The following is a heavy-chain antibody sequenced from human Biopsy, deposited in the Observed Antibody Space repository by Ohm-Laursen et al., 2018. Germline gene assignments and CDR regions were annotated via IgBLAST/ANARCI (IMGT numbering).Heavy chain of an antibody. CDR2: IVVGSGHT. Sequence: EASVKASCKASGFTFSSSAVQWVRQARGQRLEWIGWIVVGSGHTNYAQKFQERVTITRDMSTSTAYMELTSLRSEDTAVYYCAATSTLYYYYYAMDVWDQGTTITVSS. CDR3: AATSTLYYYYYAMDV. V-gene: IGHV1-58*01. CDR1: GFTFSSSA. J-gene: IGHJ6*02.